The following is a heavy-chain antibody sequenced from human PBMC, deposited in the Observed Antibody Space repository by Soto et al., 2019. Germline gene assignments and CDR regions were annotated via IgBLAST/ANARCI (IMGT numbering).Heavy chain of an antibody. CDR2: ISAYNGNT. CDR1: GYTFTSYG. CDR3: ARHQQLKLYSYYYGMDV. Sequence: QVQLVQSGAEVKKPGASVKVSCKASGYTFTSYGISWVRQAPGQGLEWMGWISAYNGNTNYAQKLQGRVTMTTDTSTSTAYMELRSLRSDDTAVYYCARHQQLKLYSYYYGMDVWGQGTTVTVSS. D-gene: IGHD6-13*01. V-gene: IGHV1-18*01. J-gene: IGHJ6*02.